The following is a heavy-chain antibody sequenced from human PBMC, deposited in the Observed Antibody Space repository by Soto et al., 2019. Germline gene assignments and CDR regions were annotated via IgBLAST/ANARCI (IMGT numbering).Heavy chain of an antibody. CDR3: ARVDFWSGYYQVDY. D-gene: IGHD3-3*01. CDR2: IYYSGST. CDR1: GGSVSSGSYY. V-gene: IGHV4-61*01. Sequence: SETLSLTCTVSGGSVSSGSYYWSWIRQPPGKGLEWIGYIYYSGSTNYNPSLKSRVTISVDTSKNQFSLKLSSVTAADTAVYYCARVDFWSGYYQVDYWGK. J-gene: IGHJ4*02.